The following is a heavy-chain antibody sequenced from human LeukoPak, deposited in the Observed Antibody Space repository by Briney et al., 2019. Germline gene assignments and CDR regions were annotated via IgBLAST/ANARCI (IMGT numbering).Heavy chain of an antibody. D-gene: IGHD2-21*02. Sequence: ASVKVSCEASGYTFTNYGISWVRQAPGQGLEWMAWISAYNGDTRYAQKFQGRVILTTDTSTTTAYMDLRNLRSDDTAVYYCARDACVSCGGDCCHDPWGQGTLVTVS. CDR2: ISAYNGDT. CDR3: ARDACVSCGGDCCHDP. J-gene: IGHJ5*02. CDR1: GYTFTNYG. V-gene: IGHV1-18*01.